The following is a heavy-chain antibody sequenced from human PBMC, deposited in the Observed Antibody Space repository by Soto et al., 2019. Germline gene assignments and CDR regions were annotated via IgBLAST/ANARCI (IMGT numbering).Heavy chain of an antibody. CDR1: GYTFTSNA. J-gene: IGHJ4*02. CDR2: INGGDANT. V-gene: IGHV1-3*01. D-gene: IGHD3-10*01. CDR3: ARGFDGSADY. Sequence: QVQLVQSGAEVKKPGASVKVSCKASGYTFTSNAIHWMRQAPGQRLEWMGWINGGDANTQYSQNFQGRVTLSRDTSATTAYMDLSSLRSEDTAVYYCARGFDGSADYWGQGTLVTVSS.